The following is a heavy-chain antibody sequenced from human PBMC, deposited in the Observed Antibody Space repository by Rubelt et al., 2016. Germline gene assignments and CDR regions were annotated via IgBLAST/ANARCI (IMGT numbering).Heavy chain of an antibody. CDR1: GGSFSGYY. J-gene: IGHJ4*02. D-gene: IGHD3-3*01. V-gene: IGHV4-34*01. Sequence: QVQLQQWGAGLLKPSETLSLTCAVYGGSFSGYYWSWIRQPPGKGLEWIGEINHSGSTNYNPSFKSRVTISVDTSKNQFSLKLSSVTAADTAVYYCARNYDFWSGYYPHYWGQGTLVTVSS. CDR2: INHSGST. CDR3: ARNYDFWSGYYPHY.